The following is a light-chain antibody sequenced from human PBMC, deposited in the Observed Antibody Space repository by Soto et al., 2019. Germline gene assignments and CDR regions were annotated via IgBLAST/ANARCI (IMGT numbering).Light chain of an antibody. Sequence: EIVLTQSPGTLSLSPGERATLSCRASQSVSSSYLAWYQQKPGQAPRLLIYRTSNRATGIPDRFSGSGSGTDFTLTIRRLEPEDFAVYWCQQYDISSRTFGQGTKVDIK. CDR1: QSVSSSY. V-gene: IGKV3-20*01. J-gene: IGKJ1*01. CDR3: QQYDISSRT. CDR2: RTS.